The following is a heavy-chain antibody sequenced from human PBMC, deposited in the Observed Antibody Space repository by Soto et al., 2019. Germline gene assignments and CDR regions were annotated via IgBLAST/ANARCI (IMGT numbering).Heavy chain of an antibody. Sequence: QGQLGQSGTEVKKPGSSVKVSCRASGATFSTLTISWVRQAPGQGPEWMGGITPIFATTKYAQKFQGRVTITADASTNTVYMELSSLRSEDTALYYCARWRGAVTTPGFMGPLDYWGQGTLVTVSS. CDR2: ITPIFATT. V-gene: IGHV1-69*01. CDR1: GATFSTLT. D-gene: IGHD3-3*01. CDR3: ARWRGAVTTPGFMGPLDY. J-gene: IGHJ4*02.